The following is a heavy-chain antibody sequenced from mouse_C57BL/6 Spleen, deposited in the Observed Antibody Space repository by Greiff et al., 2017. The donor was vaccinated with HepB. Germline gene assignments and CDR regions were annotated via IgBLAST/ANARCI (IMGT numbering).Heavy chain of an antibody. CDR2: INPNNGGT. V-gene: IGHV1-26*01. CDR1: GYTFTDYY. J-gene: IGHJ2*01. Sequence: EVQLQQSGPELVKPGASVKISCKASGYTFTDYYMNWVKQSHGKSLEWIGDINPNNGGTSYNQKFKGKATLTVDKSSSTAYMELRSLTSEDSAVYYCARRSYYSIFDYWGQGTTLTVSS. CDR3: ARRSYYSIFDY. D-gene: IGHD2-5*01.